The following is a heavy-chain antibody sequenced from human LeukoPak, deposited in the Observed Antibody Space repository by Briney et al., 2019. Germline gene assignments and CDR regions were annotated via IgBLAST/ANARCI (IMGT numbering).Heavy chain of an antibody. J-gene: IGHJ5*02. CDR1: GFTFSSYS. Sequence: GGSLRLSCAASGFTFSSYSMSWIRQAPGKGLEWVSYISSSGSTIYYADSVKGRFTISRDNAKNSLYLQMNSLRAEDTAVYYCARDSLHARGTFGPWGQGTLVTVSS. CDR2: ISSSGSTI. V-gene: IGHV3-48*04. CDR3: ARDSLHARGTFGP. D-gene: IGHD3-16*01.